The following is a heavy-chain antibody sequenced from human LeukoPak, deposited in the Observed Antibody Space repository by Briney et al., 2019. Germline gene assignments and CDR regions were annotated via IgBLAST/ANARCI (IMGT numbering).Heavy chain of an antibody. CDR1: GGSISSGSYY. J-gene: IGHJ6*03. CDR2: IYTSGST. CDR3: ARSPGYCSSTSCPPYYYMDV. Sequence: PSQTLSLTCTVSGGSISSGSYYWSWIRQPAGKGLEWIGRIYTSGSTNYNPSLKSRVTISVDTSKNQFSLKLSSVTAADTAVYYCARSPGYCSSTSCPPYYYMDVWGEGTTVTVSS. V-gene: IGHV4-61*02. D-gene: IGHD2-2*01.